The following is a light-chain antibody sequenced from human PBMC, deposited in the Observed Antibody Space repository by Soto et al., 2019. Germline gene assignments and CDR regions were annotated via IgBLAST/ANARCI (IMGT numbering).Light chain of an antibody. V-gene: IGKV4-1*01. Sequence: DIVMTQSPDSLAVSLGERATINCKSSQSILYSSNNKNYLAWYQQKSGQPPKLLINWASTRESGVPDRFSGSGGGTDFTLTISSLQAEDVAVYYCQQYYNTPGTFGQGTKVEIK. CDR3: QQYYNTPGT. CDR2: WAS. CDR1: QSILYSSNNKNY. J-gene: IGKJ1*01.